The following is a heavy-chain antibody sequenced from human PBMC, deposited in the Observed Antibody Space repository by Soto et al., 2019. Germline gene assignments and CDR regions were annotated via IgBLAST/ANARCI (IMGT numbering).Heavy chain of an antibody. V-gene: IGHV1-18*01. CDR3: ARGPLDYYDSSGYHRGYYFDY. D-gene: IGHD3-22*01. CDR2: ISAYNGNT. CDR1: GYTFTSYG. Sequence: GASVKVSCKASGYTFTSYGISWVRQAPGQGLEWMGWISAYNGNTNYAQELQGRVTMTTDTSTSTAYMELRSLRSDDTAVYYCARGPLDYYDSSGYHRGYYFDYWGQGTLVTVSS. J-gene: IGHJ4*02.